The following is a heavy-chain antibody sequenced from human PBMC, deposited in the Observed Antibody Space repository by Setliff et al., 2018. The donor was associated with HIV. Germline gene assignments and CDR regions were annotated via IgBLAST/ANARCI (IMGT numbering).Heavy chain of an antibody. Sequence: GGSLRLSCAASGFTFSSDEMTWVRQAPGRGLEWVSLIYSGGNTRYADSVKGRFTISRDSSKNSLFLQMNSLRAEDTAVYYCAYYDFWGGPSSAYYFDYWGQGTLVTVSS. J-gene: IGHJ4*02. CDR2: IYSGGNT. D-gene: IGHD3-3*01. CDR3: AYYDFWGGPSSAYYFDY. CDR1: GFTFSSDE. V-gene: IGHV3-66*02.